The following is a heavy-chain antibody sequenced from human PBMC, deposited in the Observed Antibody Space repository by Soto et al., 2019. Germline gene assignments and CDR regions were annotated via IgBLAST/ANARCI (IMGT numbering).Heavy chain of an antibody. Sequence: GGSLRLSCAASGFISGSYSMNWVRQAPGRGLEWVSYISGSATTIYYADSVKGRFTISRDTANNSLYLHMNSLRVEDTALYYFARADCPSCYGFRHRGPRTPVTGSS. J-gene: IGHJ1*01. V-gene: IGHV3-48*01. CDR2: ISGSATTI. D-gene: IGHD2-21*02. CDR1: GFISGSYS. CDR3: ARADCPSCYGFRH.